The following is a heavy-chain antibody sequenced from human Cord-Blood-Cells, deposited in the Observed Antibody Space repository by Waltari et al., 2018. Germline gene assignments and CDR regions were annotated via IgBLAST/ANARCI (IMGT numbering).Heavy chain of an antibody. CDR1: GFAVGSNY. Sequence: VLGGASGGGRIQPGGCVRLSCTASGFAVGSNYMSWVRQPPGKGLEWVSVIYSGGSTYYADSVKGRFTISRDNSKNTLYLQMNSLRAEDTAVYYCARGDYWGQGTLVTVSS. CDR2: IYSGGST. CDR3: ARGDY. V-gene: IGHV3-53*03. J-gene: IGHJ4*02.